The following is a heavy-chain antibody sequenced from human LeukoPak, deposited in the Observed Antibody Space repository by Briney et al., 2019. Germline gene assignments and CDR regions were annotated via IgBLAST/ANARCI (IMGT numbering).Heavy chain of an antibody. CDR1: GFTFSSYA. D-gene: IGHD1-26*01. V-gene: IGHV3-30-3*01. Sequence: GGSLRLSCAASGFTFSSYAMHWVRQAPGKGLEWVAVISYDGSNKYYADSVKGRFTISRDNSKNTLYLQMNSLRAEDTAVYYCAREEEHYFDYWGQGTPVTVSS. CDR2: ISYDGSNK. J-gene: IGHJ4*02. CDR3: AREEEHYFDY.